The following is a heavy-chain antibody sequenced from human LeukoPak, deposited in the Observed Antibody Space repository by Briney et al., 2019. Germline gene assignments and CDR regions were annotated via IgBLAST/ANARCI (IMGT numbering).Heavy chain of an antibody. Sequence: SETLSLTCSVSGDYINSHYWTWIRQSSGRGLEWLGYIHFGGSTKYNPSLKSPVTISIDTSRTQFSLRVYSVTAADTAVYFCARETGYSSGWYKPYYFDSWGQGTLVTVSS. V-gene: IGHV4-59*11. CDR3: ARETGYSSGWYKPYYFDS. CDR1: GDYINSHY. J-gene: IGHJ4*02. CDR2: IHFGGST. D-gene: IGHD6-19*01.